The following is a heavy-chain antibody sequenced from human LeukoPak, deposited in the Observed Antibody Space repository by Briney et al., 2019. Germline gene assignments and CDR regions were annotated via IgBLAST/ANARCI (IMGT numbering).Heavy chain of an antibody. Sequence: GGSLRLSCAASGFTFSGYGIHWVRQAPGKGLEWVAFIRSDGSVKYYADSVRGRFTISRDNSKNTLYLQINSLRAEDTAVYYCAKDEAAAGVDFDYWGQGTLVTVYS. V-gene: IGHV3-30*02. CDR3: AKDEAAAGVDFDY. CDR1: GFTFSGYG. J-gene: IGHJ4*02. D-gene: IGHD6-13*01. CDR2: IRSDGSVK.